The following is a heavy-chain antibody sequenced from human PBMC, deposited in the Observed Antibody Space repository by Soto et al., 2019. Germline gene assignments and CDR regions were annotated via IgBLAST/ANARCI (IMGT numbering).Heavy chain of an antibody. D-gene: IGHD3-3*01. Sequence: QVQLQESGPGLVKPSETLSLTCTVSGGSISSYYWSWIRQPPGKGLEWIGYIYYSGCTNYNPSLTCRLHISVDPSTNQSSLKLSPVTAADTAVYYCARHDSAPSPSMDVWGQGTTVTVSS. CDR2: IYYSGCT. V-gene: IGHV4-59*08. J-gene: IGHJ6*02. CDR1: GGSISSYY. CDR3: ARHDSAPSPSMDV.